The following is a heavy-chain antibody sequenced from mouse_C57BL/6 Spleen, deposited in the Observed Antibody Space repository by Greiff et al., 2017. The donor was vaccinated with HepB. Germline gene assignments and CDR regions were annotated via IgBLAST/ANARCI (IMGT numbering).Heavy chain of an antibody. CDR1: GFTFTDYY. Sequence: DVKLVESGGGLVQPGGSLSLSCAASGFTFTDYYMSWVRQPPGKALEWLGFIRNKANGYTTEYSASVKGRFTISRDNSQSILYLQMNALRAEDSATYYCASGYYGSSYSWFAYWGQGTLVTVSA. V-gene: IGHV7-3*01. J-gene: IGHJ3*01. D-gene: IGHD1-1*01. CDR3: ASGYYGSSYSWFAY. CDR2: IRNKANGYTT.